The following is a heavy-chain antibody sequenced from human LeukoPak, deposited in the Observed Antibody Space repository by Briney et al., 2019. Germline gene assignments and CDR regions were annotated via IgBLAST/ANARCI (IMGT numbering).Heavy chain of an antibody. D-gene: IGHD2-15*01. CDR2: IYFSGST. CDR3: ARGVPYCSGGSCYSRQPYYFDY. J-gene: IGHJ4*02. CDR1: GGSISITTYY. Sequence: SETLSLTCTVSGGSISITTYYWGWIRQPPGKGLEWIGTIYFSGSTYYNPSLKRRVTISVDTSKNQFSLTMSSVTAADTAVYYCARGVPYCSGGSCYSRQPYYFDYWGQGTLVTVSS. V-gene: IGHV4-39*01.